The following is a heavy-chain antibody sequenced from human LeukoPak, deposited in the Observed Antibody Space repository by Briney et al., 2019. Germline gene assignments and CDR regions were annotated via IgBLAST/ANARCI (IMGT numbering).Heavy chain of an antibody. D-gene: IGHD3-22*01. CDR3: ASTLSNYDRTLDY. Sequence: PSETLSLTCTVSGGSISSTNYYWGWIRQPPGKGLEWIGSIYYSGNTYYTPSLKSRVTISVDTSKNQFSLKLSSVTAADTAVYYCASTLSNYDRTLDYWGQGTLVTVSS. CDR1: GGSISSTNYY. V-gene: IGHV4-39*07. J-gene: IGHJ4*02. CDR2: IYYSGNT.